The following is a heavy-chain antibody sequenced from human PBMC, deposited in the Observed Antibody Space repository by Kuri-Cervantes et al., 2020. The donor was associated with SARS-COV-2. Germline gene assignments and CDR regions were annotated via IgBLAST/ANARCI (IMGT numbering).Heavy chain of an antibody. CDR2: IYSGGST. J-gene: IGHJ6*04. CDR3: ARVGPLWFGELLV. V-gene: IGHV3-66*02. D-gene: IGHD3-10*01. CDR1: GFTVSSNY. Sequence: GESLKISCAASGFTVSSNYMSWVRQAPGKGLEWVSVIYSGGSTYYADSVKGRFTNSRDNSKNTLYLQMNSLRAEDTAVYYCARVGPLWFGELLVWGKGTTVTVSS.